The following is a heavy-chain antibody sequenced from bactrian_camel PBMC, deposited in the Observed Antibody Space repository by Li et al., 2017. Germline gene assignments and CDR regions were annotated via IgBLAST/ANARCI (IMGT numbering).Heavy chain of an antibody. Sequence: HVQLVESGGGLVQPGGSLRLSCATSGFTFSTAWMYWVRQAPGKEREAVATTDNTGKVTYAESVKGRFTISLDNAKNTLYLRMNSLKPEDTAMYYCATGPSRYGGSCLLSPPLYSGWGQGTQVTVS. CDR2: TDNTGKVT. CDR3: ATGPSRYGGSCLLSPPLYSG. V-gene: IGHV3S1*01. CDR1: GFTFSTAW. J-gene: IGHJ4*01. D-gene: IGHD6*01.